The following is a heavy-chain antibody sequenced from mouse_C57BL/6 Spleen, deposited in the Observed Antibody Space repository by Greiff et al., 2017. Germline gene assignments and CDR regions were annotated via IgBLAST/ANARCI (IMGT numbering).Heavy chain of an antibody. CDR2: INPSTGGT. CDR1: GYSFTGYY. J-gene: IGHJ3*01. D-gene: IGHD1-1*01. Sequence: EVKLQESGPELVKPGASVKISCKASGYSFTGYYMNWVKQSPEKSLEWIGEINPSTGGTTYNQKFKAKATLTVDKSSSTAYMQLKSLTSEDSAVYYCARDYYGSREGFAYWGQGTLVTVSA. V-gene: IGHV1-42*01. CDR3: ARDYYGSREGFAY.